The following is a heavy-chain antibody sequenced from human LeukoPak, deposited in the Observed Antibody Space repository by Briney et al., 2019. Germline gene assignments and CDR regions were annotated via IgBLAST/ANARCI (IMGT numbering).Heavy chain of an antibody. CDR1: GGSISSYY. D-gene: IGHD3-22*01. V-gene: IGHV4-59*01. CDR2: IYYSGST. CDR3: ARSTYYFDSSGYFVFDY. Sequence: SETLSLTCTVSGGSISSYYWSWIRQPPGKGLEWIGYIYYSGSTNYNPSLKSRVTISVDSSKNQFSLKLNSVTAADTAVYYCARSTYYFDSSGYFVFDYWGQGTLVTVSS. J-gene: IGHJ4*02.